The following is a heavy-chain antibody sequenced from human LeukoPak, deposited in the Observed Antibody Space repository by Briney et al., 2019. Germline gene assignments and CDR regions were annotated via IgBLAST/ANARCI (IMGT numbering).Heavy chain of an antibody. CDR1: GGSFSGYY. CDR2: INHSGST. D-gene: IGHD3-10*01. CDR3: ARGGADGPRALYYYGSGSYYPPTY. Sequence: PSETLSLTCAVYGGSFSGYYWSWICQPPGKGLEWIGEINHSGSTNYNPSLKSRVTISVDTSKNQFSLKLSSVTAADTAVYYCARGGADGPRALYYYGSGSYYPPTYWGQGTLVTVSS. V-gene: IGHV4-34*01. J-gene: IGHJ4*02.